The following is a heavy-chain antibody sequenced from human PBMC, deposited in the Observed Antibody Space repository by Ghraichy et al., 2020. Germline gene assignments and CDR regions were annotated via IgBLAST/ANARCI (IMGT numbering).Heavy chain of an antibody. V-gene: IGHV3-7*03. Sequence: GGSLRLSCAASGFTFSSYWMSWVRQAPGKGLEWVANIKQDGSEKYYVDSVKGRFTISRDNAKNSLYLQMNSLRAEDTAVYYCARDPRYYYGSGSYGDLLDYWGQGTLVTVSS. J-gene: IGHJ4*02. CDR1: GFTFSSYW. D-gene: IGHD3-10*01. CDR3: ARDPRYYYGSGSYGDLLDY. CDR2: IKQDGSEK.